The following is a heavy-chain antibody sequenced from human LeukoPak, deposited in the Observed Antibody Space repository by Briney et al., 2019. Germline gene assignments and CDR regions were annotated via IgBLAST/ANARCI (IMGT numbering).Heavy chain of an antibody. Sequence: ASVKVSCKASGYTFTSYDINWVRQATGQGLEWMGWMNPNSGNTGYAQKFQGRVTITRNTSISTAYMELSSLRSEDTAVYYCARGLGVRGVIAIRFGYWCQGTLVTVSS. CDR1: GYTFTSYD. V-gene: IGHV1-8*03. CDR2: MNPNSGNT. CDR3: ARGLGVRGVIAIRFGY. D-gene: IGHD3-10*01. J-gene: IGHJ4*02.